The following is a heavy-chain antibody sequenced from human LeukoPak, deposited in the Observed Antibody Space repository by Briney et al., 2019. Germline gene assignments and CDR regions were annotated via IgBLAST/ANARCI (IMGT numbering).Heavy chain of an antibody. D-gene: IGHD5-18*01. CDR3: ARHRPRHGDTADY. CDR2: INGNNGNT. J-gene: IGHJ4*02. V-gene: IGHV1-18*01. CDR1: GYTFSNYG. Sequence: ASVKVSCKTSGYTFSNYGISWVRQAPGQGLEWLGWINGNNGNTNYLQKIQDRVTITRDTSASTVYMELSSLRSEDTAVYYCARHRPRHGDTADYWGQGTLVTVSS.